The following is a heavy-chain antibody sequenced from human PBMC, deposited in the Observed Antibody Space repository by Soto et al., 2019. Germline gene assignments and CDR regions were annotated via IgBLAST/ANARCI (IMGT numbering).Heavy chain of an antibody. CDR1: GYTFTGSY. D-gene: IGHD3-22*01. V-gene: IGHV1-2*02. Sequence: GASVAGSCKASGYTFTGSYMHWVRQAPGQGLEWMGWINPNSGGTNYAQKFQGRVTMTRDTSISTAYMELSRLRSDDTAVYYCARDSDSFFTTTVGSADFYHDCGQGTLETV. CDR3: ARDSDSFFTTTVGSADFYHD. CDR2: INPNSGGT. J-gene: IGHJ4*02.